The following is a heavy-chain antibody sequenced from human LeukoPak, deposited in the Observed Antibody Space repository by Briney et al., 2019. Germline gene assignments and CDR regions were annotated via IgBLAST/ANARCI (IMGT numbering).Heavy chain of an antibody. CDR1: GGSISSSRYY. Sequence: PSETLSLTCTVSGGSISSSRYYWGWIRQPPGKGLEWIGSIYYSGSTYYNPSLKSRVTISVDTSKNQFSLKLSSVTAADTAVYYCASSIVGAIFYWGQGTLVTVSS. CDR2: IYYSGST. D-gene: IGHD1-26*01. V-gene: IGHV4-39*01. J-gene: IGHJ4*02. CDR3: ASSIVGAIFY.